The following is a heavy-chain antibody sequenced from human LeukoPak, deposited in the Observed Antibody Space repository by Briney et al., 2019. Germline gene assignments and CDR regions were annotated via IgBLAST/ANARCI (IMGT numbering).Heavy chain of an antibody. CDR2: ISAYTGNT. CDR1: GYTFTSYG. Sequence: GASVKVSCKASGYTFTSYGISWVRQAPGEGLEWMGWISAYTGNTNYAQKLQGRVTMTTDTSTSTAYMELRSLGSDDTAVYYCAREVSTLFDYWGQGTLVTVSS. D-gene: IGHD5/OR15-5a*01. V-gene: IGHV1-18*01. J-gene: IGHJ4*02. CDR3: AREVSTLFDY.